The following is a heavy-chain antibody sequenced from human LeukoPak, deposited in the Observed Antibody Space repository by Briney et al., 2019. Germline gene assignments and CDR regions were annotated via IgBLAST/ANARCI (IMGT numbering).Heavy chain of an antibody. CDR3: ARARSGPGYFDY. CDR1: GGSISSYY. J-gene: IGHJ4*02. V-gene: IGHV4-4*07. Sequence: PSETLSLTCTVSGGSISSYYWSWIRQPAGKGLEWIGRIFTSGSTPYNPSLKSRVTMSVDTSKNQFSLRLSSVTAADTAVYFCARARSGPGYFDYWGQGTLVTVSS. CDR2: IFTSGST. D-gene: IGHD3-3*01.